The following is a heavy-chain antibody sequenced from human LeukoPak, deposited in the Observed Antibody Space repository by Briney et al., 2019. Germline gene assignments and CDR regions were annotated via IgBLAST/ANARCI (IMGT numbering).Heavy chain of an antibody. CDR1: GFTFSSYS. CDR2: ISSSSSYI. V-gene: IGHV3-21*01. D-gene: IGHD3-22*01. J-gene: IGHJ4*02. Sequence: PGGSLRLSCAASGFTFSSYSMNWVRQAPGKGLEWVSSISSSSSYIYYADSVKGRFTISRDNAKTTLYLQMNSLRPEDTAVYYCARGGYYYDSNGDCWGQGTLVTVSS. CDR3: ARGGYYYDSNGDC.